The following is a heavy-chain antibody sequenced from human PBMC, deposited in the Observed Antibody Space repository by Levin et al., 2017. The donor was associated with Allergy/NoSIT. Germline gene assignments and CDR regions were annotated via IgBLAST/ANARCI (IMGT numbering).Heavy chain of an antibody. V-gene: IGHV3-20*04. Sequence: SGGSLRLSCAASGFTFDDYGMSWVRQAPGKGLEWVSGINWNGGSTGYADSVKGRFTISRDNAKNSLYLQMNSLRAEDTALYYCARASYSSGWYVPGYWGQGTLVTVSS. CDR3: ARASYSSGWYVPGY. CDR2: INWNGGST. D-gene: IGHD6-19*01. CDR1: GFTFDDYG. J-gene: IGHJ4*02.